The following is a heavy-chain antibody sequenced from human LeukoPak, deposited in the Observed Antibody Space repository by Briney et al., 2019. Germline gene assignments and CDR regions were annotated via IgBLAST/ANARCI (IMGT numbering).Heavy chain of an antibody. J-gene: IGHJ4*02. Sequence: ASVKVSCKASGYTFTGYYMHWVRQAPGQGLEWMGWINPNSGGTNYAQKFQGRVSMTRDTSISTAYMELSRLRSDDTAVYYCARDREWPYYFDYWGQGTLVTVSS. CDR2: INPNSGGT. D-gene: IGHD3-3*01. CDR1: GYTFTGYY. V-gene: IGHV1-2*02. CDR3: ARDREWPYYFDY.